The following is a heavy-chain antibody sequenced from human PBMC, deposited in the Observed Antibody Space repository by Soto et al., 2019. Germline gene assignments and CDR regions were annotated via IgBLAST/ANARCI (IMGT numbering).Heavy chain of an antibody. CDR1: GYSFTSYW. J-gene: IGHJ4*02. CDR2: IYPGDSDT. Sequence: PGESLKISCKGSGYSFTSYWIGWVRQMPGKGLEWMGIIYPGDSDTRYSPSFQGQVTISADKSISTAYLQWSSLKASDTAMYYCATTKYYGGNSVVFDYWGQGTLVTVSS. D-gene: IGHD4-17*01. CDR3: ATTKYYGGNSVVFDY. V-gene: IGHV5-51*01.